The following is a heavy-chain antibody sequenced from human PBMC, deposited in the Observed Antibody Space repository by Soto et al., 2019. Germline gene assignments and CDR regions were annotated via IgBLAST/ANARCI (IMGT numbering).Heavy chain of an antibody. J-gene: IGHJ4*02. V-gene: IGHV4-59*01. CDR3: ARMNYYDTSGYPFDY. CDR2: IYFRGTT. Sequence: PETLSLTCTVSGGSISSYDWSWIRQPPGKGLEWIGYIYFRGTTNYNPSLKSRVTMSADTSKNQFSLELNSVTAADTAVYYCARMNYYDTSGYPFDYWGQGMMVTV. CDR1: GGSISSYD. D-gene: IGHD3-22*01.